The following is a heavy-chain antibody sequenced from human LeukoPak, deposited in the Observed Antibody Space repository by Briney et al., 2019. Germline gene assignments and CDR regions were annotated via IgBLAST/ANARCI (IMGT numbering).Heavy chain of an antibody. CDR2: IYYSGST. Sequence: SETLSLTCTVSGGSISSYYWSWIRQPPGKGQEWIGYIYYSGSTNYNPSLKSRVTISVNTSKNQFSLKLSSVTAADTAVYYCARVLWFGELDKWGQGTLVTVSS. J-gene: IGHJ4*02. CDR3: ARVLWFGELDK. V-gene: IGHV4-59*01. D-gene: IGHD3-10*01. CDR1: GGSISSYY.